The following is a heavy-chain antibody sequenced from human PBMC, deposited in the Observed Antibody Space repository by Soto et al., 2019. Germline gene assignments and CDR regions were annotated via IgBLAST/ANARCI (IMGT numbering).Heavy chain of an antibody. CDR1: GYTFTSYD. V-gene: IGHV1-8*01. J-gene: IGHJ6*02. D-gene: IGHD3-9*01. CDR3: ARDVNYDILTGYYYYYGMDV. Sequence: GASVKVSCKASGYTFTSYDINWVRQATGQGLEWMGWMNPNSGNTGYAQKFQGRVTMTRNTSISTAYMELSSLRSEDTAVYYCARDVNYDILTGYYYYYGMDVWGQGTTVTVSS. CDR2: MNPNSGNT.